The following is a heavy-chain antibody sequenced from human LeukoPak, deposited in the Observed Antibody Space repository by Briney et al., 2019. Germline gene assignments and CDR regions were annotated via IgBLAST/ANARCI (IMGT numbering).Heavy chain of an antibody. CDR1: GGSISSYY. J-gene: IGHJ3*02. CDR3: ATSEGLFTFDI. V-gene: IGHV4-59*06. CDR2: IYYSGST. D-gene: IGHD2-2*01. Sequence: KPSETLSLTCTVSGGSISSYYWSWIRQPPGKGLEWIGYIYYSGSTYYNPSLKSRVTISVDTSKNQFSLKLSSVTAADTAVYYCATSEGLFTFDIWGQGTMVTVSS.